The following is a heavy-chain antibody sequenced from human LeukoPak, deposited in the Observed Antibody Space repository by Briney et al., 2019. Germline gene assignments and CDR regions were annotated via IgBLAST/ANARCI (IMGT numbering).Heavy chain of an antibody. D-gene: IGHD3-10*01. CDR3: ARGGRGSGSYCVY. Sequence: PSETLSLTCAVYGGSFSGYYWSWIRQPPGKGLEWIGEINHSGSTNYNPSLKSRVTISVDTSKNQFPLKLSSVTAADTAVYYCARGGRGSGSYCVYWGQGTLVTVSS. V-gene: IGHV4-34*01. CDR1: GGSFSGYY. CDR2: INHSGST. J-gene: IGHJ4*02.